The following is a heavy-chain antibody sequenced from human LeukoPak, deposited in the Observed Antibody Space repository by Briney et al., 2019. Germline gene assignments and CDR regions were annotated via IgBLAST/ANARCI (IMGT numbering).Heavy chain of an antibody. V-gene: IGHV4-34*01. CDR2: INHSGST. Sequence: SETLSLTCAVYGGSFSGYYWSWIRQPPGKGLEWIGEINHSGSTNYNPSLKSRVTISVDTSKNQFSLKLSPVTAADTAVYYCARKRGGLRFLEWSNWFDPWGQGTLVTASS. J-gene: IGHJ5*02. CDR3: ARKRGGLRFLEWSNWFDP. CDR1: GGSFSGYY. D-gene: IGHD3-3*01.